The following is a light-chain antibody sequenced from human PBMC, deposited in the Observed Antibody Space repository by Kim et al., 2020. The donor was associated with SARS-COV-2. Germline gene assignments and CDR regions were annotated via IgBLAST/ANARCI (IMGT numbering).Light chain of an antibody. V-gene: IGLV3-1*01. CDR1: KLGDKY. J-gene: IGLJ2*01. CDR2: QDS. CDR3: QAWDSSPSVV. Sequence: SYELTQPPSVSVSPGQTASITCSGDKLGDKYACWYQQKPGQSPVLVIYQDSKRPSGIPERFSGSNSGNTATLTISGTQAMDEADYYCQAWDSSPSVVFGGGTQLTVL.